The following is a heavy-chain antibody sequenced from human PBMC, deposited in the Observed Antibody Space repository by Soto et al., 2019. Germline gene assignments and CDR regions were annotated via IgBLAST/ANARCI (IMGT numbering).Heavy chain of an antibody. CDR1: GGTFSSYA. V-gene: IGHV1-69*01. CDR2: IIPIFGTA. CDR3: ARARENYYYDSSGYYNYFDY. Sequence: QVQLVQSGAEVKKPGSSVKVSCKASGGTFSSYAISWVRQAPGQGLEWMGGIIPIFGTANYAQKVQGRVTITADESTSTAYMELSSLRSEDTAVYYCARARENYYYDSSGYYNYFDYWGQGTLVTVSS. D-gene: IGHD3-22*01. J-gene: IGHJ4*02.